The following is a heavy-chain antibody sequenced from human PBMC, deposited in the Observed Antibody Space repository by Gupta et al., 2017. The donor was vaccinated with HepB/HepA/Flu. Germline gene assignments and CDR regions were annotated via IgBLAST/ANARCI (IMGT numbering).Heavy chain of an antibody. CDR1: GFTFSSYA. D-gene: IGHD3-10*01. J-gene: IGHJ4*02. CDR2: ISGSGGST. V-gene: IGHV3-23*01. Sequence: EVQLLESGGGLVQPGGSLRLSCAASGFTFSSYAMSWVRQAPGKGLEWVSAISGSGGSTYYADSVKGRFTISRDNSKNTLYLQMNSLRAEDTAVYYCAKDSIMVRGVIPPYYFDYWGQGTLVTVSS. CDR3: AKDSIMVRGVIPPYYFDY.